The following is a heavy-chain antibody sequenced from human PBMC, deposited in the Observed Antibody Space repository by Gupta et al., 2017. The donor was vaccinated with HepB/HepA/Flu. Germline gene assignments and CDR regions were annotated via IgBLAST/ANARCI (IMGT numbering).Heavy chain of an antibody. V-gene: IGHV3-23*01. D-gene: IGHD3-3*01. Sequence: EVQLLESGGGLVQPGGSLRLSWAVSGFTFGGNAMSWVRQAPGKGLEGVSGIGTDLRTHYADSVRGRFTISRDNSKNTVYLQRDSLRAEDTAVYYCAKDLYFWSAMDVWGKGTTVTVSS. CDR2: IGTDLRT. CDR3: AKDLYFWSAMDV. CDR1: GFTFGGNA. J-gene: IGHJ6*03.